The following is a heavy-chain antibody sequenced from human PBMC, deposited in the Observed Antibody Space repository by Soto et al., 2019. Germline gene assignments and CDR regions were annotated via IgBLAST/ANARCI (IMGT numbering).Heavy chain of an antibody. Sequence: SETLCLTCTVAGGSISSYYWSWIRQPPGKGLEWIGYIYYSGSTNYNPSLKSRVTISVDTSKNQFSLKLSSVTAADTAVYYCARLKLEYYDFWSGYFAVWGKGTTVTVSS. CDR2: IYYSGST. CDR3: ARLKLEYYDFWSGYFAV. V-gene: IGHV4-59*08. D-gene: IGHD3-3*01. J-gene: IGHJ6*04. CDR1: GGSISSYY.